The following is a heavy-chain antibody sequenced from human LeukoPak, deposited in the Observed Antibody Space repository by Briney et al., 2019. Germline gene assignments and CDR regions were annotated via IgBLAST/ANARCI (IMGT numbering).Heavy chain of an antibody. Sequence: GRSLRLSCAASGFTFSDYYMRWIRQAPGKGLEWVSYISSSGSTIKYADSVKGRFTISRDNAKNSLYLQMNSLRAEDTAVYYWARARLYFDYWGQGNLVTVSS. CDR2: ISSSGSTI. J-gene: IGHJ4*02. CDR1: GFTFSDYY. V-gene: IGHV3-11*04. CDR3: ARARLYFDY.